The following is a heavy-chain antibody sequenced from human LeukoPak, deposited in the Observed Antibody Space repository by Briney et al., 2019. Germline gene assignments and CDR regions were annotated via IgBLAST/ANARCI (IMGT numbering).Heavy chain of an antibody. Sequence: SETLSLTCTVSGGSVSSGSYYWSWIRQPPGKGLEWIGYIYYSGNTNYNPSLKSRVTISVDTSKNQFSLKLSSVTAADTAVYYCARLSDPRAFDIWGQGTMVAVSS. CDR2: IYYSGNT. V-gene: IGHV4-61*01. J-gene: IGHJ3*02. D-gene: IGHD3-16*02. CDR3: ARLSDPRAFDI. CDR1: GGSVSSGSYY.